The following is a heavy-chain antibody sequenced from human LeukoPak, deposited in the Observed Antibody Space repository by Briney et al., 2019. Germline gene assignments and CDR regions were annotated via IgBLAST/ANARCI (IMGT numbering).Heavy chain of an antibody. J-gene: IGHJ4*02. CDR3: ATDSSGYGFDY. D-gene: IGHD3-22*01. CDR2: IYYSGST. Sequence: SETLSLTCTVSGGSISSYYWSWIRQPPGKGLEWIGYIYYSGSTNYNPSLKSRVTISVDTSKNQFSLKLSSVTAADTAVYYCATDSSGYGFDYWGQGTLVTVSS. V-gene: IGHV4-59*01. CDR1: GGSISSYY.